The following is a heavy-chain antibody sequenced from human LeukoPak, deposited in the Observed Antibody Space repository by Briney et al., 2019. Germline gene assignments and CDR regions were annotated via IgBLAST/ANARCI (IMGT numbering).Heavy chain of an antibody. Sequence: SETLSLTCTVSGYSISSGYYWVWVRQPPGKGLEWIGSIYSGGRIYYNPSLKSRVTISVDMSKNQFSLKLTSVNAADTAVYYDVRAPWAYGNYVHAFDVWGQGTMVTVSS. CDR2: IYSGGRI. J-gene: IGHJ3*01. CDR1: GYSISSGYY. D-gene: IGHD4-11*01. CDR3: VRAPWAYGNYVHAFDV. V-gene: IGHV4-38-2*02.